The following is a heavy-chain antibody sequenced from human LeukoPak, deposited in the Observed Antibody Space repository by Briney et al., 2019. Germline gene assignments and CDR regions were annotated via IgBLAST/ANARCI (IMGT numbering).Heavy chain of an antibody. J-gene: IGHJ6*02. CDR3: ALGYYYGMDV. CDR1: GSSISNYH. CDR2: IYYSGST. Sequence: SETLSLTCTVSGSSISNYHWSWIRQPPGKGLEWIGYIYYSGSTNYNPSLKSRVTISVDTSKNQFSLKLSSVTAADTAVYYCALGYYYGMDVWGQGTTVTVSS. V-gene: IGHV4-59*01.